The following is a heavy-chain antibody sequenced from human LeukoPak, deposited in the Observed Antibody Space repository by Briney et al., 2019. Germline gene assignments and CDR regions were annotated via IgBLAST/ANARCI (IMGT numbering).Heavy chain of an antibody. V-gene: IGHV4-59*01. D-gene: IGHD3-10*01. CDR2: IHYTGST. CDR1: GGSISSYY. J-gene: IGHJ5*02. CDR3: ARGGYYGSGNDFRFDP. Sequence: PSETLSLTCTVSGGSISSYYWSWIRQSPGKGLEWIGYIHYTGSTNYNPSLKSRVTISVETSKNQFSLKLKSVTAADTAVYYCARGGYYGSGNDFRFDPWGQGTLVTVSS.